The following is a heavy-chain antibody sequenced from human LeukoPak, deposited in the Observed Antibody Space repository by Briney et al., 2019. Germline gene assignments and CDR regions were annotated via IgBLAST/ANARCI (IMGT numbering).Heavy chain of an antibody. CDR2: INPSSGGT. Sequence: ASVKVSCKAFGYTFTDYYMHWVRQAPGQGLEWMGWINPSSGGTNYAQKFQGRVTMTRDTSISTAYMELSRLRSDDTAVYYCARFDSYAAYWGQGTLVTVSS. V-gene: IGHV1-2*02. CDR3: ARFDSYAAY. CDR1: GYTFTDYY. J-gene: IGHJ4*02. D-gene: IGHD5-18*01.